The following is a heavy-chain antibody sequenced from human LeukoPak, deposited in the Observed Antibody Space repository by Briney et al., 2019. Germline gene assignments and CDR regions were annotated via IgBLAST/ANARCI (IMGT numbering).Heavy chain of an antibody. CDR1: GGTFSSYA. V-gene: IGHV1-69*05. Sequence: SSVKVSCKASGGTFSSYAISWVRQAPGQGLEWMGRIIPIFGTANYAQKFQGRVTITTDESTSTAYMELSSLRSEDTAVYYCARVAAAADIFDYWGQGTLVTVSS. CDR2: IIPIFGTA. J-gene: IGHJ4*02. D-gene: IGHD6-13*01. CDR3: ARVAAAADIFDY.